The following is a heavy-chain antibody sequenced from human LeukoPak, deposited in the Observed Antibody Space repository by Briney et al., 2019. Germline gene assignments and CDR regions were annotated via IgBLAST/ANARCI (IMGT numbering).Heavy chain of an antibody. J-gene: IGHJ3*02. CDR1: GFTFSSYG. Sequence: PGGSLRLSCAASGFTFSSYGMHWVRQAPGKGLEWVAIIWYDGSNEYYADSVKGRFAIARDNSKNTVYLQMNSLRVEDTAVYYCAREDYEEASGAFDIWGQGTMVTVSS. D-gene: IGHD3-22*01. CDR3: AREDYEEASGAFDI. V-gene: IGHV3-33*01. CDR2: IWYDGSNE.